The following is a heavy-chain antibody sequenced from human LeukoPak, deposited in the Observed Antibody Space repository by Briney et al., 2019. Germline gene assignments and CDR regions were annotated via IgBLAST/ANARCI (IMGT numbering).Heavy chain of an antibody. Sequence: PSQTLSLTCTVSGGSISSGGYYWSWIRQPPGKGLEWIGYIYHSGSTYYNPSLKSRVTISVDRSKNQFSLKLSSVTAADTAVYYCARQNGDDYYYYGMDVWGQGTTVTVSS. CDR2: IYHSGST. CDR3: ARQNGDDYYYYGMDV. J-gene: IGHJ6*02. D-gene: IGHD4-17*01. CDR1: GGSISSGGYY. V-gene: IGHV4-30-2*01.